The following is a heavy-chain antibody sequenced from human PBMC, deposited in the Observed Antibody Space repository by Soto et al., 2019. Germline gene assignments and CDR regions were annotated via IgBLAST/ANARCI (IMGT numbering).Heavy chain of an antibody. D-gene: IGHD4-17*01. V-gene: IGHV3-30-3*01. J-gene: IGHJ6*02. CDR2: VSYDGNSK. CDR1: GFTFRSYS. Sequence: QVQLVESGGGLVPPGGSLRLSCAASGFTFRSYSIHWVRQAPGKGLEWLAVVSYDGNSKYYADSVQRRFTVSRDNSKNTLYMEMNDLRTEDTGMYYCARDRVSGLRKRNNYYYGMDIWGQGTTVTVAS. CDR3: ARDRVSGLRKRNNYYYGMDI.